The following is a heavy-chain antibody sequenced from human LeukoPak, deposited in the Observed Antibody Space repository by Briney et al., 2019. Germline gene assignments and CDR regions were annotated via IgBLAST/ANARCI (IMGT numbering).Heavy chain of an antibody. Sequence: ASVKVSCKASGYTFTSYGISWVRQAPGQGLEWMGWISAYNGNTNYAQKLQGRVTMTTDTSTSTACMELRSLRSDDTAVYYCARDLTYYYDSSGYYRVMGFDPWGQGTLVTVSS. V-gene: IGHV1-18*01. CDR1: GYTFTSYG. CDR3: ARDLTYYYDSSGYYRVMGFDP. D-gene: IGHD3-22*01. CDR2: ISAYNGNT. J-gene: IGHJ5*02.